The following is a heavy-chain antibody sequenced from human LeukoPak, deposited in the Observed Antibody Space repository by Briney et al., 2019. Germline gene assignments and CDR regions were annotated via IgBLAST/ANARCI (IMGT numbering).Heavy chain of an antibody. J-gene: IGHJ4*02. CDR2: IHYAGPT. CDR1: GGSISGSRHY. Sequence: SETLSLTCTVSGGSISGSRHYWGWIRQPPGKGLEWIGSIHYAGPTFYNPSLMSRVTISVDTSKNHFSLNLRSVTAADAAIYFCARDKSGGDSGGNSYWGQGALVTVSS. D-gene: IGHD4-23*01. CDR3: ARDKSGGDSGGNSY. V-gene: IGHV4-39*07.